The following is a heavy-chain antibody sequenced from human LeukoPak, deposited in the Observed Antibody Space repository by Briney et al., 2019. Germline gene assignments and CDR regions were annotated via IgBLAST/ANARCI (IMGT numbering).Heavy chain of an antibody. V-gene: IGHV4-39*01. J-gene: IGHJ5*02. Sequence: SEALSLTCTVSGGSISGSAYYWGWIRQPPGKGLEWIGNIYYSGTTYNSPSLKSRIAISVDTSKNQFSLKLTSVTAADTAVYYCATNEGPWGQGTLVTVSS. CDR1: GGSISGSAYY. D-gene: IGHD1-1*01. CDR3: ATNEGP. CDR2: IYYSGTT.